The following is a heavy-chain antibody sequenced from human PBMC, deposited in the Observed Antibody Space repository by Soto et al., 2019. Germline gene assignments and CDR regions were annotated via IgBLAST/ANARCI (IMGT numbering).Heavy chain of an antibody. CDR2: ISSSGSSI. J-gene: IGHJ6*03. CDR3: ARTDDYYYYMDV. CDR1: GFTFSDYY. Sequence: QVQLVESGGGLVKPGGSLRLSCAASGFTFSDYYMSWIRQAPGKGLEWVSYISSSGSSIYYADSVKGRFTISRDNAKNSLYLQINRLRAEDTAVYYAARTDDYYYYMDVWGKGTTVTVSS. V-gene: IGHV3-11*01.